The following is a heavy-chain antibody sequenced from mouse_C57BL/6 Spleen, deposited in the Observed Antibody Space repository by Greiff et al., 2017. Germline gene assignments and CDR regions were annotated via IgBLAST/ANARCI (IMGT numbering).Heavy chain of an antibody. CDR3: ARTRGYGGRDFDY. D-gene: IGHD2-2*01. CDR2: IYPRSGNT. V-gene: IGHV1-81*01. J-gene: IGHJ2*01. CDR1: GYTFTSYG. Sequence: QVQLQQSGAELARPGASVKLSCKASGYTFTSYGISWVKQRTGQGLEWIGEIYPRSGNTYYNEKFKGKATLTADKSSSTAYMELRSLTSEDSTVYICARTRGYGGRDFDYWGQGTTLTVSS.